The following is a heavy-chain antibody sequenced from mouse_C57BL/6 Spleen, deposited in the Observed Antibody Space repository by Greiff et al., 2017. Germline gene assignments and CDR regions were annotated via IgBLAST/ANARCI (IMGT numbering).Heavy chain of an antibody. J-gene: IGHJ4*01. Sequence: EVMLVEPGGGLVKPGGSLKLSCAASGFTFSDYGMHWVRQAPEKGLEWVAYISRGSSTIYYADTVKGRFTLSRDNAKNTLFLQMTMLRSEDTAMYYCARTVTAPYARDYWGQGTSVTVSS. V-gene: IGHV5-17*01. CDR1: GFTFSDYG. CDR2: ISRGSSTI. D-gene: IGHD2-5*01. CDR3: ARTVTAPYARDY.